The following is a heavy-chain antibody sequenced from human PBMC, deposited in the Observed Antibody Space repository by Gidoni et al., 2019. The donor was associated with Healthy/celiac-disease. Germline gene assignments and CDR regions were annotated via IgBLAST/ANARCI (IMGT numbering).Heavy chain of an antibody. V-gene: IGHV1-69*06. CDR2: IVPIFGTA. D-gene: IGHD3-10*01. CDR1: GGTFSSYA. Sequence: QVQLVQSGAEVKKPGSSVKVSCKASGGTFSSYAISWVRQAPGQGLGWIGGIVPIFGTANYSQKFQGRVTITADKSTSTAYMELSSLRSEDTAVYYCARSHGSGSILPYFDYWGQGTLVTVSS. CDR3: ARSHGSGSILPYFDY. J-gene: IGHJ4*02.